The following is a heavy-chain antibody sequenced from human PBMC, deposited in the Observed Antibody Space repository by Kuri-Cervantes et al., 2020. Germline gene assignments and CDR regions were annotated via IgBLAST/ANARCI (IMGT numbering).Heavy chain of an antibody. J-gene: IGHJ4*02. CDR2: ISYDGSRK. CDR3: AKGGSTSGYAPLDY. CDR1: TFTFSPYA. D-gene: IGHD2-2*01. Sequence: LSLTCAASTFTFSPYALHWLRLAPGKGLEWLSSISYDGSRKFYADSVKGRFTISRDNAKNSLYLQMNSLRAEDTAVYYCAKGGSTSGYAPLDYWGQGTLVTVSS. V-gene: IGHV3-30-3*01.